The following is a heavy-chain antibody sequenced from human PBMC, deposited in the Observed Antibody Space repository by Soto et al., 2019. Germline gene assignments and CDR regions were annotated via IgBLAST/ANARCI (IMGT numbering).Heavy chain of an antibody. CDR3: AISPPSGSYHGLDY. D-gene: IGHD1-26*01. CDR1: GFTFSSYA. V-gene: IGHV3-23*01. CDR2: ISGSGGST. J-gene: IGHJ4*02. Sequence: PGGYLRISCAASGFTFSSYAMSWVRQAPGKGLEWVSAISGSGGSTYYADSVKGRFTISRDNSKNTLYLQMNSLRAEDTAVYYCAISPPSGSYHGLDYWCPGTLVTV.